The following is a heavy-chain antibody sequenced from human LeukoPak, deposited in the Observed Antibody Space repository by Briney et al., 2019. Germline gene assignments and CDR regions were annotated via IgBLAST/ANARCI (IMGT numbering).Heavy chain of an antibody. J-gene: IGHJ4*02. V-gene: IGHV4-4*02. Sequence: SGTLSLTCAVSGGSISSSNWWSWVRQPPGKGLEWIGEIYHSGSTNYNPSLKSRVTISVDKSKNQFSLKLSSVTAADTAVYYCARVGQSSISCFDYWGQGTLVTVSS. CDR2: IYHSGST. CDR3: ARVGQSSISCFDY. D-gene: IGHD2-2*01. CDR1: GGSISSSNW.